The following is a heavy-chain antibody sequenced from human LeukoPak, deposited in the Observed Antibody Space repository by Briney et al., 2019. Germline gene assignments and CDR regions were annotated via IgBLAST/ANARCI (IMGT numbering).Heavy chain of an antibody. J-gene: IGHJ6*02. CDR2: IYYSGST. D-gene: IGHD2-2*01. V-gene: IGHV4-39*01. Sequence: SETLSLTCTVSGGSISSSSYYWGWIRQPPGKGLEWIGSIYYSGSTYYNPSLKSRVTISVGTSKTQFSLKLSSVTAADTAVYYCTRHLVVQQVANYCYYGRDVWGQGTTVTVSS. CDR1: GGSISSSSYY. CDR3: TRHLVVQQVANYCYYGRDV.